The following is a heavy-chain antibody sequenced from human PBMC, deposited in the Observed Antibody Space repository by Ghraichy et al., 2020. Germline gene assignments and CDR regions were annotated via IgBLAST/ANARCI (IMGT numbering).Heavy chain of an antibody. D-gene: IGHD6-13*01. CDR2: IRSKANSYAT. CDR3: TRHYSSSWPYYYYYGMDV. Sequence: GGSLRLSCAASGFTFSGSAMHWVRQASGKWLEWVGRIRSKANSYATAYAASVKGRFTISRDDSKNTAYLQMNSLKTEDTAVYYCTRHYSSSWPYYYYYGMDVWGQGTTVTVSS. CDR1: GFTFSGSA. J-gene: IGHJ6*02. V-gene: IGHV3-73*01.